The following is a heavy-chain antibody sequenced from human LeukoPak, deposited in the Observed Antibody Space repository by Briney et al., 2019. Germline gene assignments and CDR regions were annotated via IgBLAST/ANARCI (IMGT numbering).Heavy chain of an antibody. V-gene: IGHV3-30*03. D-gene: IGHD2-15*01. Sequence: PGRSLRLSCAASGFTFSSYGMHWVRQAPGKGLEWVAVISYDGSNKYYAGSVKGRFTISRDNSKNTLYLQMNSLRAEDTAVYYCATPIVVVAATARDYWGQGTLVTVSS. CDR1: GFTFSSYG. J-gene: IGHJ4*02. CDR3: ATPIVVVAATARDY. CDR2: ISYDGSNK.